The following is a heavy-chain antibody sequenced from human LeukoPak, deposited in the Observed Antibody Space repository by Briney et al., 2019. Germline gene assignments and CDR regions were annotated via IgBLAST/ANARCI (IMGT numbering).Heavy chain of an antibody. V-gene: IGHV3-23*01. CDR2: ISGSGGST. CDR3: AKSFPARHIVVLSAHWFDP. CDR1: GFTFSSYA. J-gene: IGHJ5*02. D-gene: IGHD2-21*01. Sequence: GGSLRLSCAASGFTFSSYAMSWVRQAPGKGLEWVSAISGSGGSTYYADSVKGRFTISRDNSKNTLYLQMNSLRAEDTAVYYCAKSFPARHIVVLSAHWFDPWGQGTLVTVSS.